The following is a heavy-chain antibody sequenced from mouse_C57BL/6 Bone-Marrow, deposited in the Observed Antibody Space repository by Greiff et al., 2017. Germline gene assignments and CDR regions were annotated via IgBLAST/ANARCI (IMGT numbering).Heavy chain of an antibody. Sequence: VQLQQPGAELVKPGASVKMSCKASGYTFTSYWITWVKQRPGQGLEWIGDLYPGSGSTNYNEKFKSKATLTVDTSSSTAYMQLSSLTSEDSAVXYCAIYYYGSSYVWGTGTTVTVSS. J-gene: IGHJ1*03. V-gene: IGHV1-55*01. CDR2: LYPGSGST. D-gene: IGHD1-1*01. CDR3: AIYYYGSSYV. CDR1: GYTFTSYW.